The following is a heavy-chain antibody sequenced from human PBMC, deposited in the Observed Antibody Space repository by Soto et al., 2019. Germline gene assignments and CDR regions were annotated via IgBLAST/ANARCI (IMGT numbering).Heavy chain of an antibody. CDR3: GRGDFPAVVDY. J-gene: IGHJ4*02. V-gene: IGHV4-39*01. CDR1: GAFISSGAFY. D-gene: IGHD6-6*01. Sequence: QLQMQESGPGLLKPSETLSLTCSVSGAFISSGAFYWGWFRQPPGKGLEWIGSLYHSGRTFYNASLRSRVEISVETLQFPLRLNSVSAADTAIYYCGRGDFPAVVDYWVRGSLVTVSS. CDR2: LYHSGRT.